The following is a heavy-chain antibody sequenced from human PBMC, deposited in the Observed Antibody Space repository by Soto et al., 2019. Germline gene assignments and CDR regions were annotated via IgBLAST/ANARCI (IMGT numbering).Heavy chain of an antibody. J-gene: IGHJ3*02. CDR3: APIAVAGLDAFDI. D-gene: IGHD6-19*01. CDR2: IIPILDIT. CDR1: GGTFSSYT. V-gene: IGHV1-69*02. Sequence: SVKVSCKASGGTFSSYTISWVRQAPGQGLEWMGRIIPILDITHYAQKFQGRVTITADKSTSTAYMELSSLRSEDTAVYYCAPIAVAGLDAFDIWGQGTMVTVSS.